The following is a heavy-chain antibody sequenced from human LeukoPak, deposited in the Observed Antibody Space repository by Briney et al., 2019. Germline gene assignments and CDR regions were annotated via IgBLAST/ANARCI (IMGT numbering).Heavy chain of an antibody. CDR3: TTGGSSSSTSCYAKIWRAFDI. D-gene: IGHD2-2*01. Sequence: GGSLRLSCAASGFTFSNAWMSWVRQAPGKGLEWVGRIKSKTDGGTTDYAAPVKGRFTISRDDSKNTLYLQMNSLKTEDTAVYYCTTGGSSSSTSCYAKIWRAFDIWGQGTMVTVSS. CDR1: GFTFSNAW. V-gene: IGHV3-15*01. CDR2: IKSKTDGGTT. J-gene: IGHJ3*02.